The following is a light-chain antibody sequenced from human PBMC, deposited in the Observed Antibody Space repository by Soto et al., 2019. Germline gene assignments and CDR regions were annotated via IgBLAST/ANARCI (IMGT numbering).Light chain of an antibody. CDR3: QQYNSYSYT. Sequence: DIQVTQSPSSLSASVGDRVTITCRPSQSISSYLNWYQQNPGKAPKLLIYEASNLESGVPSRFSGSGSGTEFILTIGSLQPDDFATYYCQQYNSYSYTFGQGTKVDIK. J-gene: IGKJ2*01. CDR1: QSISSY. V-gene: IGKV1-5*01. CDR2: EAS.